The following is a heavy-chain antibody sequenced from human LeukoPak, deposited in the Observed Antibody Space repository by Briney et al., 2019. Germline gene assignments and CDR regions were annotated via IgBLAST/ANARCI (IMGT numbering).Heavy chain of an antibody. Sequence: VASVKVSCTASGYTFTSNYMHWVRQAPGQGLEWMGIINPSGGCTSYAQKFQGRVTMTREQFTSTVYMELSSLRAEDTAVYYCXXDRANGGNLPYYFDYWGQGTLVTVSS. V-gene: IGHV1-46*01. J-gene: IGHJ4*02. CDR1: GYTFTSNY. CDR2: INPSGGCT. D-gene: IGHD4-23*01. CDR3: XXDRANGGNLPYYFDY.